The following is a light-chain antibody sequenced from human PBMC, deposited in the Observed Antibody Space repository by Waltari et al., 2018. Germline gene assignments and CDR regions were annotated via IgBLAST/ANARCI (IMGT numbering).Light chain of an antibody. CDR3: QQYNEWPPIST. CDR2: DAS. J-gene: IGKJ2*01. Sequence: EIVVTQSPATLSVSPGEGAPLPCRASETIKTNLAWYQQKPGQAPRLPIYDASTRATGIPARFSGSGSGTEFTLTISSLQSEDFAIYFCQQYNEWPPISTFGQGTNLEIK. CDR1: ETIKTN. V-gene: IGKV3-15*01.